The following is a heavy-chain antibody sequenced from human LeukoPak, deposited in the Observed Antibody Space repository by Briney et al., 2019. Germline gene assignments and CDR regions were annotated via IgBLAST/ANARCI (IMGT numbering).Heavy chain of an antibody. V-gene: IGHV1-58*02. CDR1: GFTFTSSA. CDR3: AADVLNSGSYYPYYYYGMDV. D-gene: IGHD1-26*01. J-gene: IGHJ6*02. CDR2: IVVGSGNT. Sequence: GTSVKVSCKASGFTFTSSAMQWVRQARGQRLEWIGWIVVGSGNTNYAQKFQERVTITRDMSTSTAYMELSSLRSEDTAVYYCAADVLNSGSYYPYYYYGMDVWGQGTTVTVSS.